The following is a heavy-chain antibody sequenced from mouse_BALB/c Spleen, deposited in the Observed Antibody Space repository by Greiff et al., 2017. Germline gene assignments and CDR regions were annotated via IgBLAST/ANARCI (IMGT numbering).Heavy chain of an antibody. Sequence: VQLQQSGPELVKPGASVKISCKASGYSFTGYYMHWVKQSHVKSLEWIGRINPYNGATSYNQNFKDKASLTVDKSSSTAYMELHSLTSEDSAVYYCARWDLYGSSYYYAMDYWGQGTSVTVSS. V-gene: IGHV1-31*01. CDR2: INPYNGAT. CDR1: GYSFTGYY. CDR3: ARWDLYGSSYYYAMDY. D-gene: IGHD1-1*01. J-gene: IGHJ4*01.